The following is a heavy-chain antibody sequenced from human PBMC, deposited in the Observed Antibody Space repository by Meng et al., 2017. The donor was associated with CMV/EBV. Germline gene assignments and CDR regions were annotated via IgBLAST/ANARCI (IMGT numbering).Heavy chain of an antibody. D-gene: IGHD1-7*01. CDR3: ARASTELELLSGFDY. V-gene: IGHV3-9*01. J-gene: IGHJ4*02. CDR1: GFTFDDYA. CDR2: ISWNSGSI. Sequence: GGSLRLSCAASGFTFDDYAMHWVRQAPGKGLEWVSGISWNSGSIGYADSVKGRFTISRDNAKNSLNLQMNSLRAEDTAVYYCARASTELELLSGFDYWGQGTLVTVSS.